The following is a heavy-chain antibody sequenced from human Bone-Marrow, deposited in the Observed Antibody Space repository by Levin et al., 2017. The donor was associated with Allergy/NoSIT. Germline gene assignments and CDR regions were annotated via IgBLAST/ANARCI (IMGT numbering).Heavy chain of an antibody. D-gene: IGHD3-3*01. V-gene: IGHV4-34*01. CDR2: INHSGST. J-gene: IGHJ6*03. Sequence: GSLRLSCAVYGGSFSGYYWSWIRQPPGKGLEWIGEINHSGSTNYNPSLKSRVTISVDTSKNQFSLKLSSVTAADTAVYYCARVPEITIFGVVKVSDYYYMDVWGKGTTVTVSS. CDR3: ARVPEITIFGVVKVSDYYYMDV. CDR1: GGSFSGYY.